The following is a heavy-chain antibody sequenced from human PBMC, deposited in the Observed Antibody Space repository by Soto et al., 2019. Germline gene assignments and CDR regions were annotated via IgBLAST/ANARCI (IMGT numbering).Heavy chain of an antibody. D-gene: IGHD2-21*02. V-gene: IGHV1-69*06. Sequence: ASVKVSCKTSGGTFSTYAISWVRQAPGQGLEWMGGIIPIFGTANYAQKFQGRVTITADKSTSTAYMELISLRAEDTAVYYCAKEYCGADCALDFWGQGALVTVSS. CDR1: GGTFSTYA. CDR3: AKEYCGADCALDF. CDR2: IIPIFGTA. J-gene: IGHJ4*02.